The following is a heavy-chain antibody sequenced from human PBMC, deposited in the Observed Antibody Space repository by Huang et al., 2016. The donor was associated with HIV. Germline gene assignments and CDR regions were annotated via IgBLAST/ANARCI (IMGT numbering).Heavy chain of an antibody. D-gene: IGHD3-3*01. J-gene: IGHJ4*02. CDR2: ISSSSSYI. CDR1: GFTFSSDS. V-gene: IGHV3-21*01. Sequence: EVQLVESGGGLVKPGGSLRLSCAASGFTFSSDSMNWVRQAPVKGLECVSAISSSSSYIHYADSVKGRFTISSDNAKNPLYLQMNSLRAEDTAVYYCARAGPTPNRFGVGGFDYWGQGTLVTVSS. CDR3: ARAGPTPNRFGVGGFDY.